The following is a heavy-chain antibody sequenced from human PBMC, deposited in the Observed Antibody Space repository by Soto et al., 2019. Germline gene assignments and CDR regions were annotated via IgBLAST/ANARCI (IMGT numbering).Heavy chain of an antibody. J-gene: IGHJ4*02. D-gene: IGHD5-18*01. CDR1: AGSISSNGYY. Sequence: QVQLQESGPGLVKPSQTLSLTCSVSAGSISSNGYYWNWIRQHPGKGLEWIGYIYHRGGTYSSPSLRSRVSISVDTSNNQFSLKLSSVTAADTAVYYCARDRGGYGAFDYWGQGTLVTVSS. CDR2: IYHRGGT. CDR3: ARDRGGYGAFDY. V-gene: IGHV4-31*03.